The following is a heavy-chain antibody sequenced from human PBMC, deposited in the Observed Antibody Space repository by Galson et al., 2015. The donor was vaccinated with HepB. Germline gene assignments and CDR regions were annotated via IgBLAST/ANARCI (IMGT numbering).Heavy chain of an antibody. V-gene: IGHV1-69*04. Sequence: SVKVSCKASGGTFSSYTISWVRQAPGQGLEWMGRIIPILGIANYAQKFQGRVTITADKSTSTAYMELSSLRSEDTAVYYCARDRLHAYYYYGMDVWGQGTTVTVSS. J-gene: IGHJ6*02. D-gene: IGHD2-21*02. CDR2: IIPILGIA. CDR3: ARDRLHAYYYYGMDV. CDR1: GGTFSSYT.